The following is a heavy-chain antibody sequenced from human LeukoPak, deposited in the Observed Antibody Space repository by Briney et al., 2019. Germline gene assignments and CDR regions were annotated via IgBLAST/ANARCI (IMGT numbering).Heavy chain of an antibody. D-gene: IGHD2-2*01. Sequence: AGTLRLSCAASGFTFSDYYRSWLRQAPGKGRQGVTYVSSRGSSIYYADSVKGRFTISRDNAKNSLYLQMNSLRAEDTAVYYCARAAYCSSTRCYGDYWGQGTLVTVSS. V-gene: IGHV3-11*01. CDR3: ARAAYCSSTRCYGDY. CDR1: GFTFSDYY. CDR2: VSSRGSSI. J-gene: IGHJ4*02.